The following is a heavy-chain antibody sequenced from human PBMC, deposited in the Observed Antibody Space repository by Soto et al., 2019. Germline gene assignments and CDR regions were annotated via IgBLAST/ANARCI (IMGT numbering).Heavy chain of an antibody. CDR1: GGSISSGDYY. CDR3: ARVNWNGSGRSYYYGMDV. D-gene: IGHD1-1*01. Sequence: SETLSLTCTVSGGSISSGDYYWSWIRQPPGKGLEWIGYIYYSGSTYYNPSLKSRVTISVDTSKNQFSLKLSSVTAADTAVYYCARVNWNGSGRSYYYGMDVWGQGTTVTVSS. CDR2: IYYSGST. J-gene: IGHJ6*02. V-gene: IGHV4-30-4*01.